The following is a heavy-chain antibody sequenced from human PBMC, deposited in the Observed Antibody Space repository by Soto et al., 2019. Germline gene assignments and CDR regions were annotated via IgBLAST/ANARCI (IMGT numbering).Heavy chain of an antibody. CDR1: GVSISSGGYY. CDR2: IYYSGTT. CDR3: ARCSLVVVPAPGFDP. Sequence: PSETLSLTCTVSGVSISSGGYYWSWIRQHPGKGLEWIGYIYYSGTTYYNPSLKSRVTISVDTSKNQFSLKLSSVSAADTALYYCARCSLVVVPAPGFDPWGRGTLVTVSS. D-gene: IGHD2-2*01. V-gene: IGHV4-31*03. J-gene: IGHJ5*02.